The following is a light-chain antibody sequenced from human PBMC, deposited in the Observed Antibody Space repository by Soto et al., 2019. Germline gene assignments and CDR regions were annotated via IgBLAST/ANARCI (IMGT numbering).Light chain of an antibody. J-gene: IGLJ2*01. CDR1: NSNIGSNS. V-gene: IGLV1-44*01. CDR2: SNN. Sequence: QSALSQPPSASGTPGQRVTISCSGSNSNIGSNSVYWYQQLPGTAPKLVMFSNNQRPSGVPDRFSGSQSVTSASLAISGLQSEDEGDYYCATWDDSLIGVVFGGGTKLTVL. CDR3: ATWDDSLIGVV.